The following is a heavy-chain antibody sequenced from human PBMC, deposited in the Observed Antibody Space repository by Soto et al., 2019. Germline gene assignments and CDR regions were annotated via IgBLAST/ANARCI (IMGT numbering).Heavy chain of an antibody. V-gene: IGHV3-74*01. CDR3: VRGSVYNWRGDF. CDR1: GFTFSNYW. J-gene: IGHJ4*02. Sequence: EVQLVVSGGGLIQPGGSLRLSCAASGFTFSNYWMHWVRQAPGKGLVWVSRINGDGSTTSYADSVKGRFTISRDNAKNTLYLHMNSLRAEDTAVYYCVRGSVYNWRGDFWGQGTLVTVSS. CDR2: INGDGSTT. D-gene: IGHD1-20*01.